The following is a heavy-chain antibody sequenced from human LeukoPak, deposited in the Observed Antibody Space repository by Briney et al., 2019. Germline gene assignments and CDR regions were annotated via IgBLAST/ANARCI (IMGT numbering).Heavy chain of an antibody. D-gene: IGHD4-17*01. V-gene: IGHV3-30*02. CDR1: GFTFSTYG. Sequence: PGGSLRLSCAASGFTFSTYGIHWVRQAPGKGLEWGAFIRYDGTNTWYADSVKGRFTISRDNSKNMLYLQMNSLRAEDTAVYHCAKDRDYGDYPSAYYYHMDVWGKGTTVTVSS. J-gene: IGHJ6*03. CDR2: IRYDGTNT. CDR3: AKDRDYGDYPSAYYYHMDV.